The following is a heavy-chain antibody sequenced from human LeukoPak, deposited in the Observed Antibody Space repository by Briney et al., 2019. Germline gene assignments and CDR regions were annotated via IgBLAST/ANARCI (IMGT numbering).Heavy chain of an antibody. CDR2: IHYTGSP. CDR1: GGSISSSSFY. CDR3: VRSFRYNWFDP. V-gene: IGHV4-39*07. D-gene: IGHD3-10*01. Sequence: SETLSLTCTVSGGSISSSSFYWAWIRQPPGKGLEWIGSIHYTGSPYYNPSLKNRVTISLDTSKNQFSLKLSSVTAADTAVYYCVRSFRYNWFDPWGQGTLVTVSS. J-gene: IGHJ5*02.